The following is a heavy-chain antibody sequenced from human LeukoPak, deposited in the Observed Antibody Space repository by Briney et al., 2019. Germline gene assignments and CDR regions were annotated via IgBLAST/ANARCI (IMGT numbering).Heavy chain of an antibody. J-gene: IGHJ4*02. Sequence: PGKSLRFSCAASGFTFSNYAMHRVRQAPGKGLEWVSLISSGGTYEYYADSVKGRFTISRDNSKNTLYLQLNSLRAEDTAVYYCARDSTYYYDSGSSGPHYFDNWGQGTLVTVSS. D-gene: IGHD3-10*01. V-gene: IGHV3-30*01. CDR2: ISSGGTYE. CDR3: ARDSTYYYDSGSSGPHYFDN. CDR1: GFTFSNYA.